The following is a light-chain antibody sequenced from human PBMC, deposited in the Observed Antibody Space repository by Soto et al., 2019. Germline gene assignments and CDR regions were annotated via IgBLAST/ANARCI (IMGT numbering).Light chain of an antibody. Sequence: IVLTQSPGTLSLSPGEGATLSCRASQSVDSPYLAWYHQRPGQAPRLLIYAASRRATGIPDRFTGSGSGADFTLTISRLEPEDFGVYYCQQYVRSPLTFGRGT. V-gene: IGKV3-20*01. CDR1: QSVDSPY. CDR3: QQYVRSPLT. J-gene: IGKJ3*01. CDR2: AAS.